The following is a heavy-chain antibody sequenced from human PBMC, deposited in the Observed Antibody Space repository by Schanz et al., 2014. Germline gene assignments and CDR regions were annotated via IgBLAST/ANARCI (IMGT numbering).Heavy chain of an antibody. CDR1: GFSFGNYG. V-gene: IGHV3-23*01. J-gene: IGHJ4*02. CDR2: FDAHDGRA. CDR3: AKTLFPGGTQTFGN. D-gene: IGHD2-8*02. Sequence: EVQLLESGGGLVQPGGSLRLSCEASGFSFGNYGMSWVRQAPGKGLEWVSGFDAHDGRAYYADSAKGRFTISRDNSKSTLNVEMNSLRVEDAAVYYGAKTLFPGGTQTFGNWGRGTLVTVSS.